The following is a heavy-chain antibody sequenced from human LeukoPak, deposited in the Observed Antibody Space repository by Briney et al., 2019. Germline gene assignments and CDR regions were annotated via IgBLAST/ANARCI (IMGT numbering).Heavy chain of an antibody. V-gene: IGHV1-69*13. Sequence: SVKVSCKASGGTFSSYAISWVRQAPGQGLEWMGGIIPIFGTANYAQKFQGRVAITADESTSTAYMELSSLRSEDTAVYYCARGLPGGAVTAFDIWGQGTMVTVSS. CDR2: IIPIFGTA. CDR1: GGTFSSYA. CDR3: ARGLPGGAVTAFDI. D-gene: IGHD4-17*01. J-gene: IGHJ3*02.